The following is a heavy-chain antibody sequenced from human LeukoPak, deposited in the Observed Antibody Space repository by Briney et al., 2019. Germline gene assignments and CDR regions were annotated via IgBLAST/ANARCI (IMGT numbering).Heavy chain of an antibody. CDR1: GYPFTGYY. Sequence: ASVKVSCKASGYPFTGYYMHWVRQAPGQGLEWMGWINPNSGGTNYAQNFQGRVTMTRDTSIRTVYMELSRLRSDDTAVYYCANTYALGNYYKGGFDPWGQGTLVTVSS. CDR2: INPNSGGT. V-gene: IGHV1-2*02. CDR3: ANTYALGNYYKGGFDP. J-gene: IGHJ5*02. D-gene: IGHD3-10*01.